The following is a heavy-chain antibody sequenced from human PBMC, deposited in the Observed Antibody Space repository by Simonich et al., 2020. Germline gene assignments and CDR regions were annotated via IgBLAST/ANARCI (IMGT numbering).Heavy chain of an antibody. CDR3: ARWIAVAGTGAYGMDV. CDR2: ISSSSSYI. J-gene: IGHJ6*02. V-gene: IGHV3-21*01. Sequence: EVQLVESGGGLVKPGGSLRLSCAASGFTFSSYSMNSGRQAPGKGLEGVSSISSSSSYIYYADAVKGRCTLSRNNAKNSLYLQMNSLRAEDTAVYYCARWIAVAGTGAYGMDVWGQGTTVTVSS. CDR1: GFTFSSYS. D-gene: IGHD6-19*01.